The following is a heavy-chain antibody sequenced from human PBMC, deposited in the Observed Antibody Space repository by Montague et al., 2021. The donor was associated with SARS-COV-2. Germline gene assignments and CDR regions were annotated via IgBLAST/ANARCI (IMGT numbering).Heavy chain of an antibody. V-gene: IGHV4-59*01. J-gene: IGHJ2*01. Sequence: SETLSLTCTVSGGSISSYYWNWIRQSPGKGLEWMGYIYYSWSTKYNPSLKSRVTISVDTSKSQMSLRLNSVTAADTAVYYCAGDRGRFWHFDLWGRGTLVTVSS. D-gene: IGHD5-12*01. CDR3: AGDRGRFWHFDL. CDR2: IYYSWST. CDR1: GGSISSYY.